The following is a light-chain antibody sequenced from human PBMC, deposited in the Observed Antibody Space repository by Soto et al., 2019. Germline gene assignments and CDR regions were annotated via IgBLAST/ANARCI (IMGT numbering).Light chain of an antibody. CDR3: QQRSNWPLIT. J-gene: IGKJ5*01. CDR1: QSVSSY. Sequence: EIVFTQSPATLSLSPGERATLSCRASQSVSSYLAWYQQKPGQAPRLLIYDASNRATGIPARFSGSGSGTDLTLTISSLEPEDFAVYYCQQRSNWPLITYGQGTRLEIK. V-gene: IGKV3-11*01. CDR2: DAS.